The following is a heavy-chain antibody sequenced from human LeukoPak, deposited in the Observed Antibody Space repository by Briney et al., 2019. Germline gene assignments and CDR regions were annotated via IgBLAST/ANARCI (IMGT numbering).Heavy chain of an antibody. J-gene: IGHJ4*02. V-gene: IGHV1-69*05. CDR1: GGTFSSYA. D-gene: IGHD2-15*01. Sequence: ASVKVCRKASGGTFSSYAISWVRQAPGQGLEWMGGIIPIFGTANYAQKFQGRVTITTDESTSTAYMELSSLGSEDTAVYYCARGSKVLVAATYDWGQGTLVTVSS. CDR2: IIPIFGTA. CDR3: ARGSKVLVAATYD.